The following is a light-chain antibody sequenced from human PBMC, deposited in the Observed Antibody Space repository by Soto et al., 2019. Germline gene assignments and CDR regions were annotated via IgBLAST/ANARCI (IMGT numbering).Light chain of an antibody. CDR3: LQYHNLWA. CDR1: QSVGSSY. J-gene: IGKJ1*01. CDR2: RAS. V-gene: IGKV3D-7*01. Sequence: EILLTQSPGTLSLSPGERATLSCRASQSVGSSYLAWYKQRPGQAPRLLIYRASTRATGIPARLSGSGSGTEFTLTISSLKSEDFTVYSCLQYHNLWAFGHGTKVDIK.